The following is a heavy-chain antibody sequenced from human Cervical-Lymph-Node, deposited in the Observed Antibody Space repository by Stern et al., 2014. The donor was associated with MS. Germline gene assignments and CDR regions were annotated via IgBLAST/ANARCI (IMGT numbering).Heavy chain of an antibody. D-gene: IGHD1-14*01. J-gene: IGHJ4*02. Sequence: VQLVESGAEVKKPGASVKVSCKASGYTFTSYGISWVRQAPGQGLEWMGWISACNGNTNYAQKLQGRVTMTTDTSTSTAYMELRSLRSDDTAVYYCARDKGGARRRQPESYFDYWGQGTLVTVSS. CDR2: ISACNGNT. V-gene: IGHV1-18*01. CDR1: GYTFTSYG. CDR3: ARDKGGARRRQPESYFDY.